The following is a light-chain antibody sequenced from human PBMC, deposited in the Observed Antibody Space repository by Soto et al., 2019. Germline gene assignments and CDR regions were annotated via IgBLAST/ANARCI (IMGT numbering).Light chain of an antibody. CDR2: GAS. CDR3: QQYYTYST. CDR1: QSISTS. Sequence: DIQMTKSPSTLSASVGDRVTITCRATQSISTSLAWYQQKPGKAPNLLISGASNLESGVPSRFSGSGSGTEFTLTISSLQPDDFSSYYCQQYYTYSTFGQGTKVDIK. V-gene: IGKV1-5*01. J-gene: IGKJ1*01.